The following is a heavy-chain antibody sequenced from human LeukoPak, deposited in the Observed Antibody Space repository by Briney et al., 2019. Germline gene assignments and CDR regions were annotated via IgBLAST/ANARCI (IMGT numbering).Heavy chain of an antibody. Sequence: PGGSLRLSCAASGFTFSNYAMTWVRQAPGEGLEWVAFISQSGGRSTDYADSVRGRFTISRDNSKNTLYLQMNSLRAEDTAVYYCAKVAGAVAGVPWGQGTLVTVSS. D-gene: IGHD6-19*01. CDR1: GFTFSNYA. CDR3: AKVAGAVAGVP. V-gene: IGHV3-23*01. CDR2: ISQSGGRST. J-gene: IGHJ5*02.